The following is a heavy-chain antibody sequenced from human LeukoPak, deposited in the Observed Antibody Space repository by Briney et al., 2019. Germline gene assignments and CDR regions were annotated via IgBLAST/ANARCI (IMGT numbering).Heavy chain of an antibody. D-gene: IGHD4-17*01. CDR1: GASIISTTYY. V-gene: IGHV4-39*01. CDR2: IYYSGTT. CDR3: ARTHTYGDFDY. J-gene: IGHJ4*02. Sequence: SETLSLTCTVSGASIISTTYYWGWLRQPPGKGLEWIGTIYYSGTTYYNPSLKSRATISVDTSKNQFSLKLSSVTAADTAVYYCARTHTYGDFDYWGQGTLVTVSS.